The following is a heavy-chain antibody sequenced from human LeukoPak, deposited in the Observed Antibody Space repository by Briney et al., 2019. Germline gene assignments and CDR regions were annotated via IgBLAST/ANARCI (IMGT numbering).Heavy chain of an antibody. CDR3: ARDAAGLLDY. D-gene: IGHD6-25*01. CDR2: IHTGNGDT. J-gene: IGHJ4*02. CDR1: GYSFTTFP. Sequence: ASVKVSCKASGYSFTTFPIHWVRQAPGQAPEWVGWIHTGNGDTKYSQAFQGRVTTARDTPAATAFMELSSLRSEDTAVYYCARDAAGLLDYWGQGTLSPFPQ. V-gene: IGHV1-3*04.